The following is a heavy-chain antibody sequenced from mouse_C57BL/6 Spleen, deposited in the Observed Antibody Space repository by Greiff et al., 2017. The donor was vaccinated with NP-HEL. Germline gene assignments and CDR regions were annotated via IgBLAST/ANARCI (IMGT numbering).Heavy chain of an antibody. CDR2: ISSGGDYI. J-gene: IGHJ2*01. CDR1: GFTFSSYA. V-gene: IGHV5-9-1*02. CDR3: TRGGYGNQYYFDY. D-gene: IGHD2-10*02. Sequence: EVKVVESGEGLVKPGGSLKLSCAASGFTFSSYAMSWVRQTPEKRLEWVAYISSGGDYIYYADTVKGRFTISRDNARNTLYLQMSSLKSEDTAMYYCTRGGYGNQYYFDYWGQGTTLTVSS.